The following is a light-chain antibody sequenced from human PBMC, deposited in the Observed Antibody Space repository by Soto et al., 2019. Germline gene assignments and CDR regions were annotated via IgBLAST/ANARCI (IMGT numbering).Light chain of an antibody. J-gene: IGKJ3*01. CDR1: QSVRSS. CDR2: DAS. V-gene: IGKV3-11*01. CDR3: QQRSNWPPEVT. Sequence: IVLTQSPDTLSLSPGERATLSCRASQSVRSSLAWYQQKPGQAPRLLIYDASNRATGIPARFSGRGSGTDFTLTISSLEPEDFAVYYCQQRSNWPPEVTFGPGTKVDIK.